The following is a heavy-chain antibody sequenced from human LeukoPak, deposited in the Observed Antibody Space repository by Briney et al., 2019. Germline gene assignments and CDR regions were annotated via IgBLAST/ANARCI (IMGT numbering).Heavy chain of an antibody. D-gene: IGHD1-26*01. CDR2: IIPIFGTA. CDR3: ARDVGGSYYYYFDY. V-gene: IGHV1-69*05. Sequence: SVKVSCKASGGTFSSYAISWVRHAPGQGLEWMGRIIPIFGTANYAQKVQGRVTITTDASTRPAYMELSSMRSEDTAVYYCARDVGGSYYYYFDYWGQGTLVTVSS. CDR1: GGTFSSYA. J-gene: IGHJ4*02.